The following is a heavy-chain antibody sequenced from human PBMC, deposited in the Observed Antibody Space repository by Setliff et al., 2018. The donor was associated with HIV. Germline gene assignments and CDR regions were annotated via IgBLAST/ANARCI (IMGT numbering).Heavy chain of an antibody. CDR2: IYYNGNT. CDR1: GGSITGYF. V-gene: IGHV4-59*01. D-gene: IGHD4-17*01. Sequence: PSETLSLTCTVSGGSITGYFWNWIRQSPGKGLEWIGYIYYNGNTNYSPTLNSRGTISVDTSKNQFSLKLTSVTAADTAVYYCAREIYGGNSRPFDYWGQGTQVTVSS. CDR3: AREIYGGNSRPFDY. J-gene: IGHJ4*02.